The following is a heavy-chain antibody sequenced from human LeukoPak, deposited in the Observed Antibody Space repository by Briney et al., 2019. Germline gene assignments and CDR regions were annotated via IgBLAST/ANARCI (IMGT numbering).Heavy chain of an antibody. Sequence: ASVKVPCKASGYTFTGYYLHWGRQAPGQGLEWMGCINPNSGDTNYAQKFQGRVTMTRDTSLSTAYMELSSLRSDDTAVYYCARDKNPTVFDYWGQGSLATVSS. CDR3: ARDKNPTVFDY. J-gene: IGHJ4*02. CDR2: INPNSGDT. V-gene: IGHV1-2*02. CDR1: GYTFTGYY.